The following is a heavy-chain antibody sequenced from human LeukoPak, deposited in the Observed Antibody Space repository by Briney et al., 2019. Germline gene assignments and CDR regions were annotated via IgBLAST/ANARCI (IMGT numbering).Heavy chain of an antibody. D-gene: IGHD3-22*01. Sequence: ASVKVSCKASGYTFTGYYMHWVRQAPGQGLEWMGGINPNSGGTNYAQKFQGRVTMTRDTSISTAYMELSRLRSDDTAVYYCAREFPLTYYYDSSGYGDYWGQGTLVTVSS. CDR1: GYTFTGYY. CDR2: INPNSGGT. V-gene: IGHV1-2*02. J-gene: IGHJ4*02. CDR3: AREFPLTYYYDSSGYGDY.